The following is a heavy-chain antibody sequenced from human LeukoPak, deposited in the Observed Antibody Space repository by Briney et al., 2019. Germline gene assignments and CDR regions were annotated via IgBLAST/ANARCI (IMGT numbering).Heavy chain of an antibody. D-gene: IGHD3-10*01. CDR1: GGSISSYY. CDR2: IYYSGST. Sequence: SATLSLTCTVSGGSISSYYWSWIRQPPGKGLEWIGYIYYSGSTNYNPSLKSRVTISVDTSKNQFSLKLSSVTAADTAVYYCARVVPAGGYYFDYWGQGTLVTVSS. J-gene: IGHJ4*02. V-gene: IGHV4-59*01. CDR3: ARVVPAGGYYFDY.